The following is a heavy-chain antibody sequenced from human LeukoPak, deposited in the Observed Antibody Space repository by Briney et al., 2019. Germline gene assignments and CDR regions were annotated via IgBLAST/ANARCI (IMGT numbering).Heavy chain of an antibody. Sequence: PGGSLRLSCGASEFTFSNYAMSWVRQAPGKGLESVSDIRSTGGTTAYADSVKGRFTISRDNSRNTLFLQMDSLRAEDTAVYYCASGYTYYYGSGSYHWGQGTLVTVSS. D-gene: IGHD3-10*01. J-gene: IGHJ4*02. CDR2: IRSTGGTT. CDR1: EFTFSNYA. V-gene: IGHV3-23*01. CDR3: ASGYTYYYGSGSYH.